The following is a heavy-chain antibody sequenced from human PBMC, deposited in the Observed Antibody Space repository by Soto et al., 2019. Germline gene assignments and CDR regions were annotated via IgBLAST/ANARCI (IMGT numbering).Heavy chain of an antibody. V-gene: IGHV3-11*05. Sequence: GGSLRLSCAASGFTFSDYYMSWIRQAPGKGLEWVSYISSSSSYTNYADSVKGRFTISRDNAKNSLYLQMNSLRAEDTAVYYCARGRSDDYYYYGMDVWGQGTTVTVSS. J-gene: IGHJ6*02. CDR3: ARGRSDDYYYYGMDV. CDR2: ISSSSSYT. CDR1: GFTFSDYY.